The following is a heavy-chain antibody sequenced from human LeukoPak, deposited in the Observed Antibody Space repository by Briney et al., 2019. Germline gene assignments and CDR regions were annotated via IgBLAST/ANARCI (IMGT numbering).Heavy chain of an antibody. CDR2: ISSSSSYI. D-gene: IGHD6-13*01. CDR3: ARDGFPGGYSSSWYYFDY. J-gene: IGHJ4*02. V-gene: IGHV3-21*01. Sequence: PGGSLRLSCAASGFTFSSYSMNWVRQAPGKGLEWVSSISSSSSYIYYADSVKGRFTISRDNAKNSLYLQMNSLRAEDTAVYYCARDGFPGGYSSSWYYFDYWGQGTLVTVSS. CDR1: GFTFSSYS.